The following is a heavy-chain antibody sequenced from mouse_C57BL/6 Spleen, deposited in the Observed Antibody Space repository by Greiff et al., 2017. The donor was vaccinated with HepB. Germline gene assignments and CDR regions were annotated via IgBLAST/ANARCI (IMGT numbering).Heavy chain of an antibody. J-gene: IGHJ1*03. CDR2: IYPRSGNT. Sequence: QVQLQQSGAELARPGASVKLSCKASGYTFTSYGISWVKQSTGQGLEWIGEIYPRSGNTYYNEKFKGKATLTADKSSSTAYMELRSLTSEDSAVYFCARVSISFTRYFDVWGTGTTVTVSS. CDR3: ARVSISFTRYFDV. CDR1: GYTFTSYG. V-gene: IGHV1-81*01. D-gene: IGHD1-2*01.